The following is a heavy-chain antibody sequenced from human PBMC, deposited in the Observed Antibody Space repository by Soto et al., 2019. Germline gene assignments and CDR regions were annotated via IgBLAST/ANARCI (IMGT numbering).Heavy chain of an antibody. CDR3: AKERRSGWNFDS. CDR1: GFTFSTYA. V-gene: IGHV3-23*01. D-gene: IGHD6-19*01. Sequence: EVQLLESGGGLVQPGGSLRLSCAASGFTFSTYAMSWVRQAPGRGLEWVSTIIGSGDSTYYADSVKGRFTIPRDNSKNTLYLQMNSLRAEDTAVYYCAKERRSGWNFDSWGQGTLVTVSS. J-gene: IGHJ4*02. CDR2: IIGSGDST.